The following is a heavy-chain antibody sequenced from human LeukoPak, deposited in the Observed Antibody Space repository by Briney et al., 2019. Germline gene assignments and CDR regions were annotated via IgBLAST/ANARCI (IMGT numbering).Heavy chain of an antibody. D-gene: IGHD3-10*01. CDR1: GFTLSSHW. CDR2: IKQDGSEK. J-gene: IGHJ4*02. CDR3: ATHRSLLWFGEYGGYFDY. V-gene: IGHV3-7*01. Sequence: GGSLRLSCAASGFTLSSHWMGWVRQAPGKGLEWVANIKQDGSEKYYVDSVKGRFTISRDNAKNSLYLQMNSLRAEDTAVYYCATHRSLLWFGEYGGYFDYWGQGTLVTVSS.